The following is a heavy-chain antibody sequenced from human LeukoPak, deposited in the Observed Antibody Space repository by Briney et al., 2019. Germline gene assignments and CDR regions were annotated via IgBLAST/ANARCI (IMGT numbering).Heavy chain of an antibody. V-gene: IGHV3-23*01. Sequence: GGSLRLSCAASGFSFSSYAMNWVRQAPGKGLEWVSAISGSGGSTYYADSVKGRFAISRDNSKNTLYLQMNSLRAEDTAIYYCAKDSSGSYYDYMDVWGKGTTVTVSS. D-gene: IGHD3-10*01. CDR2: ISGSGGST. CDR3: AKDSSGSYYDYMDV. J-gene: IGHJ6*03. CDR1: GFSFSSYA.